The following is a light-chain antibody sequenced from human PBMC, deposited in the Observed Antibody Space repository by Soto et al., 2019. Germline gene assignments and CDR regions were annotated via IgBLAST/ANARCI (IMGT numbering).Light chain of an antibody. CDR3: QQYGSSPWT. Sequence: VLMPYPRSLSLSVGDSDTVTARSSQTVSNNYLAWYQQKPGQAPRLLIYGTSNRATGIPDRFSGSGSGTDFNLTISRLEPEDFVIYYCQQYGSSPWTFGQGTKVDIK. J-gene: IGKJ1*01. CDR1: QTVSNNY. CDR2: GTS. V-gene: IGKV3-20*01.